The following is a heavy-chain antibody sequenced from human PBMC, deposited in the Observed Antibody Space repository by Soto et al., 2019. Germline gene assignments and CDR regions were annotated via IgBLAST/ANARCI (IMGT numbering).Heavy chain of an antibody. CDR2: IYHSGST. Sequence: PSETLSLTCAVSGGSISSGGYSWSRIRQPPGKGLEWIGYIYHSGSTYYNPSLKSRVTISVDRSKNQFSLKLSSVTAADTAVYYCARGGKHLVAGPSLPYYYYYGMDVWGQGTTVTVSS. CDR1: GGSISSGGYS. V-gene: IGHV4-30-2*01. J-gene: IGHJ6*02. CDR3: ARGGKHLVAGPSLPYYYYYGMDV. D-gene: IGHD6-19*01.